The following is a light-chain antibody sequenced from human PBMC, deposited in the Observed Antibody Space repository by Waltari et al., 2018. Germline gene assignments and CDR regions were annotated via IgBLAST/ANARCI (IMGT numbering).Light chain of an antibody. CDR3: AAWDGSQFARV. CDR2: STN. V-gene: IGLV1-44*01. J-gene: IGLJ3*02. Sequence: QSVLTQPPSASGTPGQRVIISCSGSSSIIGSDTVTWYQQLPGTAPRLLIYSTNRRPPGVPDRFAGSKAGTSAFRAICGFQSEDESEYYCAAWDGSQFARVFGGGTKLSVL. CDR1: SSIIGSDT.